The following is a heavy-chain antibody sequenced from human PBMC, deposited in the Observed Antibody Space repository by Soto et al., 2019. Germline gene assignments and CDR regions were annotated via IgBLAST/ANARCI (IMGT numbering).Heavy chain of an antibody. J-gene: IGHJ4*02. D-gene: IGHD3-10*01. V-gene: IGHV3-74*01. CDR1: GFTFSSHW. Sequence: EVQLVESGGGLVQPGGSPRLSCAASGFTFSSHWMHWVRQAPGKGLVWVSRINGDGSSTTYADSVKGRFTISRDNAKNTLYLQMNSLRAEDTAVYYCARELDSGYWGQGTLVTVSS. CDR3: ARELDSGY. CDR2: INGDGSST.